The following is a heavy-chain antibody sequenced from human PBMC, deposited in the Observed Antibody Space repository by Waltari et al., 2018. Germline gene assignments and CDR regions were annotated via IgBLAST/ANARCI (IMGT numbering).Heavy chain of an antibody. D-gene: IGHD1-26*01. J-gene: IGHJ5*02. CDR2: ISRDGSDT. CDR1: GFIISDYW. V-gene: IGHV3-74*03. Sequence: EVKLVESGGGLIQPGGSLRLFCAASGFIISDYWMHWVRQAPGKGLVWGSRISRDGSDTSYADSVGGRFTISRDNAENTVYLQMNSLRAEDAAVYYCARDFKDVGSWGQGTLVTVSS. CDR3: ARDFKDVGS.